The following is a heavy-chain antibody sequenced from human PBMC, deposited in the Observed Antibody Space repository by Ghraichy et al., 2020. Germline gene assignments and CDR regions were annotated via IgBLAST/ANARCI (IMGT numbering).Heavy chain of an antibody. Sequence: SETLSLTCAVSTGSISSDDHSWSWLRQSPGKGLEWIGYINHSGTTYYNPSLKSRVTISADKSKNQFSLRLNSVTAADTAVYYCARDGRGSSTDYFDYWAQGTLVTVSA. D-gene: IGHD6-13*01. V-gene: IGHV4-30-2*06. CDR2: INHSGTT. CDR1: TGSISSDDHS. CDR3: ARDGRGSSTDYFDY. J-gene: IGHJ4*02.